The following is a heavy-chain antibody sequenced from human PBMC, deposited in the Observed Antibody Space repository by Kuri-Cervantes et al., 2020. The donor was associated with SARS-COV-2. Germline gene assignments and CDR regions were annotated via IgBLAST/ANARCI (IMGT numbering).Heavy chain of an antibody. Sequence: ASVKVSCKASGGTFSSYAISWVRQAPGQGLEWMGWMNPNSGNTGYAQKFQGRVTMTRNTSISTAYMELSSLRSEDTAVYYCARVHSSGWSKAHRYYFDYWGQGTLVTVSS. CDR3: ARVHSSGWSKAHRYYFDY. J-gene: IGHJ4*02. V-gene: IGHV1-8*02. CDR2: MNPNSGNT. D-gene: IGHD6-19*01. CDR1: GGTFSSYA.